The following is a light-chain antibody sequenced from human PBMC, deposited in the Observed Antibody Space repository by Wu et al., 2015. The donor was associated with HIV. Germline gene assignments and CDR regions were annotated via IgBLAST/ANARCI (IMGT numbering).Light chain of an antibody. Sequence: EIVLTQSPGTLSLSPGERATLSCRASQSVSNNYLAWYQQKPGQAPRLLIYSASSRATGIPDRFSGSGSRTDLTLTISRLEPGDFAVYYCQQYETSITFGQGRRLEI. J-gene: IGKJ5*01. V-gene: IGKV3-20*01. CDR2: SAS. CDR3: QQYETSIT. CDR1: QSVSNNY.